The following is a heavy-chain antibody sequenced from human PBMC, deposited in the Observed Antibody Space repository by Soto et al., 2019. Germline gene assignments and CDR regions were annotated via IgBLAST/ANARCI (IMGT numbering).Heavy chain of an antibody. Sequence: QVQLQQWGAGLLKPSETLSLTCAVYGGSFSGYYWSWIRQPPGKGLEWIGEINHSGSTNYNPSLKSRVTISVDPSKNQFSLKLSSVTAADTAVYYCARAPRITIFGVVIIPGAFDIWGQGTMVTVSS. V-gene: IGHV4-34*01. J-gene: IGHJ3*02. CDR1: GGSFSGYY. D-gene: IGHD3-3*01. CDR3: ARAPRITIFGVVIIPGAFDI. CDR2: INHSGST.